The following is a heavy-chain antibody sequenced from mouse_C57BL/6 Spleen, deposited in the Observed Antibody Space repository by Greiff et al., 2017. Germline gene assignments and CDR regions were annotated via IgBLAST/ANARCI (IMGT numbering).Heavy chain of an antibody. D-gene: IGHD2-1*01. Sequence: QVTLKVSDAELVKPGASVKISCKVSGYTFTDHTIHWMKQRPEQGLEWIGYIYPRDGSTKYNEKFKGKATLTADKSSSTAYMQLNSLTSEDSAVYFCAGYYGNYGYAIDYWGQGTSVTVSS. CDR3: AGYYGNYGYAIDY. V-gene: IGHV1-78*01. CDR1: GYTFTDHT. J-gene: IGHJ4*01. CDR2: IYPRDGST.